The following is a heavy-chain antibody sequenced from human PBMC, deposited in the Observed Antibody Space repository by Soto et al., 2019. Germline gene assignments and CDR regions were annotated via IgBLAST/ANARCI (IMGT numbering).Heavy chain of an antibody. Sequence: SVKVSCKASGGTFSSYAISWVRQAPGQGLEWMGGIIPIFGTANYAQKFQGRVTITADESTSTAYMELSSLRSEDTAVYYCAGGITIFGVVIIPDYGMDVWGQGTTVTVSS. CDR2: IIPIFGTA. J-gene: IGHJ6*02. V-gene: IGHV1-69*13. CDR1: GGTFSSYA. CDR3: AGGITIFGVVIIPDYGMDV. D-gene: IGHD3-3*01.